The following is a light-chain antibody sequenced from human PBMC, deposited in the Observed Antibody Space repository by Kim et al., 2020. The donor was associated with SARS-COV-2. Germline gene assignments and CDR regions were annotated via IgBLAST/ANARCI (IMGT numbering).Light chain of an antibody. J-gene: IGKJ5*01. V-gene: IGKV3-20*01. Sequence: SPGATPTLPCVTRRIITSNYLAWYQQKPGQAPRLLIYIAYTRATGIPDRFSGSGSGTEFTLTISRLEPEDFAVYYCHQYGRSPSTFGQGTRLEIK. CDR3: HQYGRSPST. CDR1: RIITSNY. CDR2: IAY.